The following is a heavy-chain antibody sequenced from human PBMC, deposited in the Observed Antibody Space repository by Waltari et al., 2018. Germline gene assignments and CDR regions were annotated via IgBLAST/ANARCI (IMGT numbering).Heavy chain of an antibody. D-gene: IGHD2-2*01. CDR1: GYTFTDCR. CDR3: ARKSSSTFDI. V-gene: IGHV1-2*02. J-gene: IGHJ3*02. CDR2: ISPNNGGT. Sequence: QVQLVQSGAEVKKPGASVRVSCKASGYTFTDCRIHWVRQAPGQGLEWMGWISPNNGGTHYAQKFQDRITMTRETSISTAYMELSRLSCDDTAVYYCARKSSSTFDIWGQGTVVTVSS.